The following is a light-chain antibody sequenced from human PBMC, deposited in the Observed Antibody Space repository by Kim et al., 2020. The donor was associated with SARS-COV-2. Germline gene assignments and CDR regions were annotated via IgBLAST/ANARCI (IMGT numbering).Light chain of an antibody. V-gene: IGKV1-39*01. CDR2: AAS. CDR3: QQSYSTPYT. J-gene: IGKJ2*01. CDR1: KSISSY. Sequence: DIQMTQSPSSLSAYVGDRVIITCRASKSISSYLNWYQQKPGKAPKLLIYAASSLQSGVPSRFSGSRSGTDFTLTISSLQPEDFATYYCQQSYSTPYTFGQGTKLEI.